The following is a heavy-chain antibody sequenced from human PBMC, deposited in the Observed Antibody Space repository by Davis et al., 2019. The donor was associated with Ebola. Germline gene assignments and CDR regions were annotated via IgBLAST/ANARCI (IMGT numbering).Heavy chain of an antibody. CDR3: GGAWD. Sequence: GESLKISCVVSGFSFENSWMTWVRQAPGKGLDWVSRISSNGATTYYADSVRGRFTISRDNSRNTLYLQMNSLRADDTAVYYCGGAWDWGQGTLVTVSS. J-gene: IGHJ4*02. CDR2: ISSNGATT. CDR1: GFSFENSW. V-gene: IGHV3-23*01. D-gene: IGHD1-26*01.